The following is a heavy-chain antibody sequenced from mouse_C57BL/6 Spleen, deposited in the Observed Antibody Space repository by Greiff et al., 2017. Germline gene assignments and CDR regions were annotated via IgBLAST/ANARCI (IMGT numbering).Heavy chain of an antibody. V-gene: IGHV5-16*01. D-gene: IGHD1-1*01. Sequence: EVKLMESEGGLVKPGSSMKLSCTASGFTFSDYYMAWVRQVPEKGLEWVANINYDGSSTYYLDSLKSRFIISRDNAKNILYLQMSMLKSEDTATYYCAREDYGSPYWYFDVWGTGTTVTVSS. CDR3: AREDYGSPYWYFDV. CDR2: INYDGSST. J-gene: IGHJ1*03. CDR1: GFTFSDYY.